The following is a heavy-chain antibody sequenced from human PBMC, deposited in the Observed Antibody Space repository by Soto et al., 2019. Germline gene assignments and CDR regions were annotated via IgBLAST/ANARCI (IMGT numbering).Heavy chain of an antibody. J-gene: IGHJ5*02. Sequence: QVQLVQSGAEEKKPGASVKVSCKASGYTFTSYAMHWVRQAPGQRLEWMGWINAGNGNTKYSQKFQGRVTITRDTAANTAYMELSSLRSEDTAVYYWARAQSSSGYTDDNWFDPWGQGTLVTVSS. D-gene: IGHD6-13*01. CDR3: ARAQSSSGYTDDNWFDP. CDR2: INAGNGNT. CDR1: GYTFTSYA. V-gene: IGHV1-3*05.